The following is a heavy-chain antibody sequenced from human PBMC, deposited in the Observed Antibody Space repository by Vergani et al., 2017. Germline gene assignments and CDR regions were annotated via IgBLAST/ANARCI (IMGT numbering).Heavy chain of an antibody. CDR1: GYTFTDYF. D-gene: IGHD2-2*01. CDR2: NNPNSGGT. J-gene: IGHJ4*02. V-gene: IGHV1-2*02. CDR3: ARVGTSSNRDYFDY. Sequence: QVQLVQSGAEVKKPGASVKVFCKASGYTFTDYFMHLVRQAPGQGLEWIGWNNPNSGGTNYAKKVQGRVTMTSDTSISTAYMELSNLRSDDTAVYYCARVGTSSNRDYFDYWGQGTLVTVSS.